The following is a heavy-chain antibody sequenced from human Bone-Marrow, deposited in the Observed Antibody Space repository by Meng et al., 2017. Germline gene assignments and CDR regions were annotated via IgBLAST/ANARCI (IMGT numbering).Heavy chain of an antibody. V-gene: IGHV3-15*01. CDR2: IKSKPDGETI. CDR3: SGHIDY. Sequence: VQLVESGGCFVKPGGSLRLSCEGSGFTFSNAYMTWVRQVPGKRLEWVGRIKSKPDGETIDYAAPVKGRFTISRDDSKNTVYLQMNSLKTEDTAVYYCSGHIDYWGQGTLVTVSS. D-gene: IGHD5-12*01. J-gene: IGHJ4*02. CDR1: GFTFSNAY.